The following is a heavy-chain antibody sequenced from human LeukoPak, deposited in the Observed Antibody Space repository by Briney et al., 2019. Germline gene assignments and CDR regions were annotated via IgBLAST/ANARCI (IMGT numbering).Heavy chain of an antibody. CDR1: GFTFSSYG. CDR3: AKDYDSSNYYSGP. J-gene: IGHJ5*02. Sequence: GGSLRLSCAASGFTFSSYGMHWVRQAPGKGLEGVSTIMQDGAGTHYADSVKGRFTISRDKSKDTVYLQMDNLRADDTARYYCAKDYDSSNYYSGPWGQGTLVTVSS. V-gene: IGHV3-23*01. CDR2: IMQDGAGT. D-gene: IGHD3-22*01.